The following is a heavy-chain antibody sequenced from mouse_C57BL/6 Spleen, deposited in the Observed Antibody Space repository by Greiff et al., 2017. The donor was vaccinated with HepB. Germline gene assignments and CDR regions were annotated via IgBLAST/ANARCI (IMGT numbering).Heavy chain of an antibody. Sequence: QVQLKQPGAELVMPGASVKLSCKASGYTFTSYWMHWVKQRPGQGLEWIGEIDPSDSYTNYNQKFKGKSTLTVDKSSSTAYMQLSSLTSEDSAVYYCAREGRFDVWGTGTTVTVSS. J-gene: IGHJ1*03. CDR2: IDPSDSYT. CDR3: AREGRFDV. V-gene: IGHV1-69*01. D-gene: IGHD3-3*01. CDR1: GYTFTSYW.